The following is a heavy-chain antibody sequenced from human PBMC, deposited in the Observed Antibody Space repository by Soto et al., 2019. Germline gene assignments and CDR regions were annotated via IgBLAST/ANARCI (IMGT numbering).Heavy chain of an antibody. Sequence: GGSLRLSCAASGFTVSSDYMSWVRQAPGKGLEWVSVIYTGGSTYYADSVKGRFTFSRDNSKNTLYLQMNSVRAEDTAVYYCAKTPDSTNYSTLDNWGQGTLVTVSS. CDR3: AKTPDSTNYSTLDN. D-gene: IGHD2-8*01. J-gene: IGHJ4*02. V-gene: IGHV3-53*01. CDR2: IYTGGST. CDR1: GFTVSSDY.